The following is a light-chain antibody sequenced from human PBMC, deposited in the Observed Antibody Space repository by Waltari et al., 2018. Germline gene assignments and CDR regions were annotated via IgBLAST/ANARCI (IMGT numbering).Light chain of an antibody. J-gene: IGKJ2*01. V-gene: IGKV3-20*01. CDR2: GAS. CDR1: QSVSSNY. CDR3: QQYGRSWNT. Sequence: EIVLTQSPGTLYFSPGERATLSCRASQSVSSNYLTWYQQNPGQAPRLLIYGASSRATGIPDRFSGSGSGTDFTLTISRLEPEDFAVYYCQQYGRSWNTFGQGTKLEIK.